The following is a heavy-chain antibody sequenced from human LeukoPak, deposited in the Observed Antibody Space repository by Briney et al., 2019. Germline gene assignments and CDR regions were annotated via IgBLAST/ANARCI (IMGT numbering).Heavy chain of an antibody. CDR2: INPNSGDT. V-gene: IGHV1-2*02. CDR3: ARVPSMIRGVVNYGMDV. J-gene: IGHJ6*02. Sequence: ASVKVSCKTSGYSFTGYFIHWVRQAPGRGLEWMGWINPNSGDTKYAQRFQGRVTMTRDTSINTAYMELRRLTSDDTAVYYCARVPSMIRGVVNYGMDVWGQGTTVTVSS. CDR1: GYSFTGYF. D-gene: IGHD3-10*01.